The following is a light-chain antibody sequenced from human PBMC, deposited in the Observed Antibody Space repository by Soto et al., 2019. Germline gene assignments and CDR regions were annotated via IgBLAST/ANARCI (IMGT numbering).Light chain of an antibody. CDR1: QGISTY. CDR3: QQSYNMPIT. V-gene: IGKV1-39*01. J-gene: IGKJ5*01. Sequence: DIQMTQSPSSLSASVGDRVTITFRASQGISTYLNWYQQKPGKAPKFLIYATSNLQSGVPSRFSGSGSGTDFTLTISSLQPEDFATHYCQQSYNMPITFGQGTRLEV. CDR2: ATS.